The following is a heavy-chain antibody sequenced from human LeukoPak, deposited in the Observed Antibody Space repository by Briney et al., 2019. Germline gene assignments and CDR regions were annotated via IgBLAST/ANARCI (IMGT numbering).Heavy chain of an antibody. V-gene: IGHV4-34*01. CDR1: GGSFSGYY. D-gene: IGHD2-2*01. Sequence: SETLSLTCAVYGGSFSGYYWSWIRQPPGKGLEWIGEINHSGSTNYNPSLKSRVTISVDTSKNQFSLKLSSVTAADTAVYYCARCPKCSSTSCYRQAGKAYYYYYMDVWRKGTTVTVSS. CDR3: ARCPKCSSTSCYRQAGKAYYYYYMDV. J-gene: IGHJ6*03. CDR2: INHSGST.